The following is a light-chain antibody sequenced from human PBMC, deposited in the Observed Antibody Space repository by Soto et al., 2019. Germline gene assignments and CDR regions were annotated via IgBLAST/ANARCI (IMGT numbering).Light chain of an antibody. V-gene: IGKV3D-15*01. J-gene: IGKJ5*01. Sequence: EIVMPQSRATVSVSPGESETLSGRASQSVSSNLAWYQQKPGQAHRLLIYGASTRATGIPARFSGSGSGTDFTLTISRLEPEDSAVYYCQKRHMWPITVGQGTRLEIK. CDR1: QSVSSN. CDR3: QKRHMWPIT. CDR2: GAS.